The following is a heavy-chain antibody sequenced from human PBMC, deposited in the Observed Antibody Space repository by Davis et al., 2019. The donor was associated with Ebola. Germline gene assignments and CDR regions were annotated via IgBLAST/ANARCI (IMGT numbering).Heavy chain of an antibody. V-gene: IGHV3-30*02. CDR3: ARDELFDYPFDY. CDR2: IRYDGSNK. J-gene: IGHJ4*02. D-gene: IGHD4-11*01. CDR1: GFTFSSYG. Sequence: GESLKISCAASGFTFSSYGMHWVRQAPGKGLEWVAFIRYDGSNKYYADSVKGRFTISRDISKNTLYLQMNSLRAEDTAVYYCARDELFDYPFDYWGQGTLVTVSS.